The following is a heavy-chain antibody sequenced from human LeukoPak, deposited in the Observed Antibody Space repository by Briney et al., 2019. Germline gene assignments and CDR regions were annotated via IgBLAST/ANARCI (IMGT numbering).Heavy chain of an antibody. CDR1: GLSISNDW. CDR3: AKVYGVVVPAATIDY. Sequence: SGGSLRLSCAASGLSISNDWMSWVRQAPGKGLEWVARVKSKSAGETTDYAAPVKGRFTISRDDSKNTLYLQMNSLRAEDTAVYYCAKVYGVVVPAATIDYWGQGTLVTVSS. J-gene: IGHJ4*02. CDR2: VKSKSAGETT. V-gene: IGHV3-15*01. D-gene: IGHD2-2*01.